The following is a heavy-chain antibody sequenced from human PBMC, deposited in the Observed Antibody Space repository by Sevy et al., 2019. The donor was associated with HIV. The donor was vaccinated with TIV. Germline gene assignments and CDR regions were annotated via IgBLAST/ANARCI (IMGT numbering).Heavy chain of an antibody. CDR3: AGDSDVVVLDYYYGMDV. CDR1: GFTFSSYS. V-gene: IGHV3-21*01. CDR2: ISSSSSYI. Sequence: GGSLRLSCAGSGFTFSSYSMNWVRQAPGKGLEWVSCISSSSSYIYYADSVKGRFTISRDNAKNSLYLQMNSLRAEDTAVYYCAGDSDVVVLDYYYGMDVWGQGTTVTVSS. D-gene: IGHD2-2*01. J-gene: IGHJ6*02.